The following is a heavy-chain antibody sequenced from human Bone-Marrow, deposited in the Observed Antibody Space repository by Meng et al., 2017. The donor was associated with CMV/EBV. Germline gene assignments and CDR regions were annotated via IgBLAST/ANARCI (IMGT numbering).Heavy chain of an antibody. D-gene: IGHD6-13*01. V-gene: IGHV3-33*06. Sequence: GESLKISCAASGFTFSRYWMHWVRQAPGKGLEWVAVIWYDGSNKYYADSVKGRFTISRDNSKNTLYLQMNSLRAEDTAVYYCAKDIAAGYYYYYGMDVWGQGTTVTGSS. J-gene: IGHJ6*01. CDR2: IWYDGSNK. CDR3: AKDIAAGYYYYYGMDV. CDR1: GFTFSRYW.